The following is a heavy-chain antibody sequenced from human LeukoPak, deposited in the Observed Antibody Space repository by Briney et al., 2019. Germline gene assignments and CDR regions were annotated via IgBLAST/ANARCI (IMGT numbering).Heavy chain of an antibody. J-gene: IGHJ4*02. CDR2: IYSGGST. V-gene: IGHV3-66*01. Sequence: GGSLRLSCAASGFTVSSNYMSWVRQAPGKGLEWVSVIYSGGSTYYADSVKGRFTISRDNSKNTLYLQMNSLRAEDTAVYYCARDLGSGWFPFDYWGQGALVTVSS. D-gene: IGHD6-19*01. CDR3: ARDLGSGWFPFDY. CDR1: GFTVSSNY.